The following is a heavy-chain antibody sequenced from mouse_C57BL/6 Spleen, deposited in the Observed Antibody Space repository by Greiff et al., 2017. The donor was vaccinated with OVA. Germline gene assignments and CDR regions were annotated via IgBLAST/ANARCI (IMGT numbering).Heavy chain of an antibody. CDR2: IWGVGST. CDR3: TKEGDLDPWFAY. J-gene: IGHJ3*01. Sequence: QVQLQQSGPGLVAPSQRLSIPCTVSGFSLTSYGVSWVRQPPGKGLEWLGVIWGVGSTNYHSALISRLSISKDNSKSQVFLKLNSLQTDDTATYCCTKEGDLDPWFAYWGQGTLVTVSA. V-gene: IGHV2-3*01. CDR1: GFSLTSYG.